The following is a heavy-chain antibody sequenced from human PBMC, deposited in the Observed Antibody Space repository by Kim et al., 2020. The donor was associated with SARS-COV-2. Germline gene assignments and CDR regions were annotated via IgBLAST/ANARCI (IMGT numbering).Heavy chain of an antibody. D-gene: IGHD1-26*01. CDR3: ARDSSGYWYFDL. Sequence: NHNPPLKSRVTLSGDTYQNQFSLKRSSVTAADTAVYYCARDSSGYWYFDLWGRGTLVTVSS. J-gene: IGHJ2*01. V-gene: IGHV4-59*01.